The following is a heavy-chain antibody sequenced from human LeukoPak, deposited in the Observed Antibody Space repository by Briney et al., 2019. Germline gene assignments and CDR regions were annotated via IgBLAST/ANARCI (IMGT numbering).Heavy chain of an antibody. Sequence: GGSLRLSCAASGFTFSGSAIHWVRQASGKGLEWVGRIRSRANSYATAYAASVKGRFTISRDDSKNTAYLQMNSLKTEDTAVYYCTRRYDSSGYSTEDYWGQGTLVTVSS. CDR3: TRRYDSSGYSTEDY. CDR2: IRSRANSYAT. V-gene: IGHV3-73*01. J-gene: IGHJ4*02. D-gene: IGHD3-22*01. CDR1: GFTFSGSA.